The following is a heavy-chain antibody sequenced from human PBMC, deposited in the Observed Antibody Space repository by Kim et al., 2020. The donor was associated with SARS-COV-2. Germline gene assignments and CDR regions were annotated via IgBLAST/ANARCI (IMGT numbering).Heavy chain of an antibody. D-gene: IGHD6-19*01. Sequence: ASVKVSCKASGYTFTGDYIHWVRQAPGQGLEWLGWINPNSGGTNYAQKFQGRVTMTRDTSIRTAYMELTRLRSDDTAVYYCARDRGAVGHDYYYYGVDVWGRGTTVTVSS. V-gene: IGHV1-2*02. CDR2: INPNSGGT. CDR1: GYTFTGDY. J-gene: IGHJ6*02. CDR3: ARDRGAVGHDYYYYGVDV.